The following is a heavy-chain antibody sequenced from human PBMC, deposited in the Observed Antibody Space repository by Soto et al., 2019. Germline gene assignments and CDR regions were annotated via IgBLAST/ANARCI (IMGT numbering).Heavy chain of an antibody. Sequence: GGSLRLSCAASGLTFRNAWMNWVRQAPGKGLEWVGRIQSKTDGGTVDYAAPVKGRFTISRDDSKNTLYLQMNSLKIEDTAVHYCTTDNQVDHGDYYYYYGMDVWGQGTTVTASS. CDR1: GLTFRNAW. D-gene: IGHD4-17*01. CDR3: TTDNQVDHGDYYYYYGMDV. J-gene: IGHJ6*02. CDR2: IQSKTDGGTV. V-gene: IGHV3-15*07.